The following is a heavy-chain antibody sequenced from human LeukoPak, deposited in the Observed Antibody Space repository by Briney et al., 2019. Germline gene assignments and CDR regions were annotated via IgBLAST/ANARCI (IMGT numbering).Heavy chain of an antibody. J-gene: IGHJ4*02. CDR3: AREHSSSWRPFDY. CDR2: IYHSGGT. Sequence: SETLSLTCAVSGYSISSGYYWGWIRQPPGKGLEWIGSIYHSGGTYYNPSLKSRVTISVDTTKNQFSLKLSSVTAADTAVYYCAREHSSSWRPFDYWGQGTLVTASS. CDR1: GYSISSGYY. V-gene: IGHV4-38-2*02. D-gene: IGHD6-13*01.